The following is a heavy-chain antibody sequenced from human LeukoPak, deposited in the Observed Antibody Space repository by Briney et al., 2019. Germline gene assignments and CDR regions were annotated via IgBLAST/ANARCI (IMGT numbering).Heavy chain of an antibody. CDR3: ARGFYSPHY. D-gene: IGHD4-11*01. CDR1: GGSISSDY. Sequence: SETLSLTCTVSGGSISSDYWSWIRQPPGKGLEWIGYIYYSGRTYYNPSLKSRITISVDTSRNQFSLKLSSVTAADTAVYYCARGFYSPHYWGQGTVASVSS. V-gene: IGHV4-59*01. CDR2: IYYSGRT. J-gene: IGHJ4*02.